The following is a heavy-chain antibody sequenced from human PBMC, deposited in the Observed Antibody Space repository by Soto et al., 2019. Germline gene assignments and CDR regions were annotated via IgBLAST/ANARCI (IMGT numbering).Heavy chain of an antibody. CDR1: GFTFSSYA. CDR2: ISYDGKND. Sequence: VQLVESGGGVVQPGRSLRLSCAASGFTFSSYAIHWVRQAPGKGLEWVAIISYDGKNDYFADSVKGRFTISRDNSKNTLYLQMNSLRPEDTAIYYCARDGSVTPARNYFDYWGQGALVTVSS. V-gene: IGHV3-30*04. J-gene: IGHJ4*02. CDR3: ARDGSVTPARNYFDY. D-gene: IGHD2-21*02.